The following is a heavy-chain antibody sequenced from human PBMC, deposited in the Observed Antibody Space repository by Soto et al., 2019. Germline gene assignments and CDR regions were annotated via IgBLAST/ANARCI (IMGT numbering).Heavy chain of an antibody. CDR3: ARACSFSSTSCRYGHYGMDG. V-gene: IGHV1-2*04. D-gene: IGHD2-2*01. CDR1: GYTFTGYY. Sequence: ASVKVSCKASGYTFTGYYMHWVRQAPGQGLEWMGWINPNSGGTNYAQKFQGWVTMTRDTSISTAYMELSRLRSDDTAVYYCARACSFSSTSCRYGHYGMDGWGQGTTVTV. CDR2: INPNSGGT. J-gene: IGHJ6*02.